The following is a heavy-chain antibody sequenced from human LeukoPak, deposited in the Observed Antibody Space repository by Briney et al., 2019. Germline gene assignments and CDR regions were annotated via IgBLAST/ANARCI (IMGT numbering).Heavy chain of an antibody. J-gene: IGHJ4*02. Sequence: SGGSLRLSCAASGFTFSSYAMSWVRQAPGKGLEGVSAISGSGGSTYYADSVKGRFTISRDNSKNTQYLQMSSLRDEDTAVYYCAKGRDSSSWYGFDYWGQGTLVTVSS. CDR1: GFTFSSYA. CDR3: AKGRDSSSWYGFDY. V-gene: IGHV3-23*01. D-gene: IGHD6-13*01. CDR2: ISGSGGST.